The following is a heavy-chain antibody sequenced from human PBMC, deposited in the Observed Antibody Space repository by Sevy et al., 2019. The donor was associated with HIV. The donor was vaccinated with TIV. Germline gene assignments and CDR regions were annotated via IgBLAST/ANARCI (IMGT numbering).Heavy chain of an antibody. CDR1: GFTFSSYA. J-gene: IGHJ4*02. D-gene: IGHD1-26*01. Sequence: GGSLRLSCAASGFTFSSYAMHWVRQAPGKGLEWVAVISYDGSNKYYADSVKGRFTISRDNSKNTLYLQMNSLRAEDTAVYYCASDEGGSYFDYWGQGTLVTVSS. CDR2: ISYDGSNK. V-gene: IGHV3-30-3*01. CDR3: ASDEGGSYFDY.